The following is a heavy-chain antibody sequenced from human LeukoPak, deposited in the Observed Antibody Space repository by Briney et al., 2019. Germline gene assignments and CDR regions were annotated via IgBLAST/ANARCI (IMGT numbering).Heavy chain of an antibody. CDR1: GGSISSSSYY. V-gene: IGHV4-39*07. J-gene: IGHJ6*03. D-gene: IGHD2-15*01. CDR3: ARASWWPYYYYYMDV. Sequence: SETLSLTCTVSGGSISSSSYYWGWIRQPPGKGLEWIGSIYYSGSTYYNPSLKSRVTISVDTSKNQFSLKLSSVTAADTAVYYCARASWWPYYYYYMDVWGKGTTVTVSS. CDR2: IYYSGST.